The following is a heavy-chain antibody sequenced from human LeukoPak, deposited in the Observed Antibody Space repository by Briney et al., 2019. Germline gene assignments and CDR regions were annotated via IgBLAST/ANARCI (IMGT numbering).Heavy chain of an antibody. J-gene: IGHJ4*02. D-gene: IGHD2-2*01. V-gene: IGHV3-23*01. CDR3: AKQRRALVVPSTLDY. CDR1: GFTFNYYA. Sequence: GGSLRLSCVASGFTFNYYALSWVRQAPGKGLQWVSAISGSGSSTYHADSVQGRFTTSRDNSKNTLYLHMISLRAEDTAIYYCAKQRRALVVPSTLDYWGQGTLVTVSS. CDR2: ISGSGSST.